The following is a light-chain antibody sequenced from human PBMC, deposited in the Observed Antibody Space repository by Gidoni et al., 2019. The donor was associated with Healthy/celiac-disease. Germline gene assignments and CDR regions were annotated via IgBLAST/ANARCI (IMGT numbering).Light chain of an antibody. Sequence: DVVMTQHPASLAVSLGERATINCKSSQSVLYSSNNYNYLAWYQQKPGQPPKLLIYWASTRASGVPDRFSGSGSGTDDTLTNSSLQAEDVAVDYCQQYDSTPPITFXHXTKVDIK. CDR1: QSVLYSSNNYNY. CDR2: WAS. V-gene: IGKV4-1*01. J-gene: IGKJ3*01. CDR3: QQYDSTPPIT.